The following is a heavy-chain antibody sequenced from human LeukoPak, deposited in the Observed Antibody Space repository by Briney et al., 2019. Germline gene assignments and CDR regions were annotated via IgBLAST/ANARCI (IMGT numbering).Heavy chain of an antibody. Sequence: PGGSLRLSCAVSGFTFSSYAMSWVRQAPGKGLQWVSAISGSGGNAYYAASVKGRFIISRDNSENTLYLQMNSLRDDDTAIYYCAKDWEDIVVIAATLGHWGQGALVTVSS. J-gene: IGHJ4*02. CDR3: AKDWEDIVVIAATLGH. CDR2: ISGSGGNA. D-gene: IGHD2-15*01. V-gene: IGHV3-23*01. CDR1: GFTFSSYA.